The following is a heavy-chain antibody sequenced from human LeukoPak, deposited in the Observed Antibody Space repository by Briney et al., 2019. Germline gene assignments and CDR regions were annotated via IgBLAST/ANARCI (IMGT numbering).Heavy chain of an antibody. Sequence: GGTLRLSCAASGFTFSGYAMHWVRQAPGKGLEWEAVISYDGSNKYYADSVKGRFTISRDNSKNTLYLQMNSLRAEDTAVYYCAGRSYFDYWGQGTLVTVSS. CDR1: GFTFSGYA. V-gene: IGHV3-30-3*01. CDR2: ISYDGSNK. J-gene: IGHJ4*02. CDR3: AGRSYFDY.